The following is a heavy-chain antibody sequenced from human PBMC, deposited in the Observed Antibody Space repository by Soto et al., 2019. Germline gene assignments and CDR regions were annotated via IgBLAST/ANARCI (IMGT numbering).Heavy chain of an antibody. D-gene: IGHD6-19*01. CDR2: ISYDGSNK. Sequence: QVQLVESGGGVVQPGRSLRLSCAASGFTFSSYGMHWVRQAPGKGLEWVAVISYDGSNKYYADSVKGRFTISRDNSKNTLYLQMNSLRAEDTAVYYCAKNAGYSSGWTVDYWGQGTLVTVSS. J-gene: IGHJ4*02. CDR1: GFTFSSYG. CDR3: AKNAGYSSGWTVDY. V-gene: IGHV3-30*18.